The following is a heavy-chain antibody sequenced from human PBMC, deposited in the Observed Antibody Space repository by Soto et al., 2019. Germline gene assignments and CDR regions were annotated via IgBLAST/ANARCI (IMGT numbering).Heavy chain of an antibody. CDR3: ARVNVVQQQPAFYYYYCMDV. J-gene: IGHJ6*03. Sequence: PGRSLRLSYAAPEFTFSSYGMHWVRQAPDKRLKRVAVIWYDGSNKYYADSVKGRFTISRDNSKNTLYLQMNSLRAEETAVYYCARVNVVQQQPAFYYYYCMDVWGKGTTVTVSS. D-gene: IGHD6-13*01. CDR1: EFTFSSYG. V-gene: IGHV3-33*01. CDR2: IWYDGSNK.